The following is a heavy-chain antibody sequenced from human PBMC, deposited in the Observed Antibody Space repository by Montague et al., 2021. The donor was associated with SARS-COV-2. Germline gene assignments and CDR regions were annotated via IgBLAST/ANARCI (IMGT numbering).Heavy chain of an antibody. CDR2: IYYSGYT. CDR3: ARLGPGPQGEES. J-gene: IGHJ5*02. D-gene: IGHD3-16*01. V-gene: IGHV4-39*01. Sequence: SETLPLTCIVSGGSITTTSHYWGWIRQPPGKGLEWIGSIYYSGYTHYNPSLKTRLTLSVDTSTNQFSLKLSSVTAADTAVYHCARLGPGPQGEESWGQGTVVIVSS. CDR1: GGSITTTSHY.